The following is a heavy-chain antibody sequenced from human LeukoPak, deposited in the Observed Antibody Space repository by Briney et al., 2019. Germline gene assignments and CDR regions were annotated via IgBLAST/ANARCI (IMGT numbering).Heavy chain of an antibody. J-gene: IGHJ3*02. CDR3: ARDSASGYTYGYDPFDI. CDR1: GFTFSGYS. CDR2: ISSSSSYI. D-gene: IGHD5-18*01. V-gene: IGHV3-21*04. Sequence: GGSLRLSCAASGFTFSGYSMNWVRQAPGKGLEWVSSISSSSSYIYYADSVKGRFTISRDSAKSSLYLQMNSLRAEDTAFYYCARDSASGYTYGYDPFDIWGQGTMVTVSS.